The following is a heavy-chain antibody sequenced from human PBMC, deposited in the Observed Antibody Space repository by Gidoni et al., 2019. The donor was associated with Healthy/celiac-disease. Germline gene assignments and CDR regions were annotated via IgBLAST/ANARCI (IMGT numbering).Heavy chain of an antibody. V-gene: IGHV3-23*01. CDR3: AKDHRTMVRGVIICDY. Sequence: EVQLLESGGGLVQPGGSLRLSWAASGVTFSSDAMSWVRQAPGKGLEWVSAISGSGGSTYYADSVKGRFTISRDNSKNTLYLQMNSLRAEDTAVYYCAKDHRTMVRGVIICDYWGQGTLVTVSS. D-gene: IGHD3-10*01. CDR2: ISGSGGST. J-gene: IGHJ4*02. CDR1: GVTFSSDA.